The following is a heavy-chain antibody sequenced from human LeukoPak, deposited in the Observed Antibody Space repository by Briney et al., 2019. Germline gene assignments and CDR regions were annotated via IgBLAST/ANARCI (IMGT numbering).Heavy chain of an antibody. V-gene: IGHV4-39*07. Sequence: SETLSLTCTVSGASISSSTYYWGWIRQPPGKGLEWIGSASYSGNTYYNPSLKSRVTILVDTSKNQFSLKMTSVTAADTAVYYCARTGYSYGRRGYYFDYWGQGTLVTVSS. J-gene: IGHJ4*02. CDR3: ARTGYSYGRRGYYFDY. CDR1: GASISSSTYY. CDR2: ASYSGNT. D-gene: IGHD5-18*01.